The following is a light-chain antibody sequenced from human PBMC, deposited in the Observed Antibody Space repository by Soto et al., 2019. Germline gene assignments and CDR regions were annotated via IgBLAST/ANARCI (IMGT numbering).Light chain of an antibody. CDR3: TQSTHFPRT. V-gene: IGKV2-24*01. Sequence: DIVLTQTPLSSPVTLGQPASISCRSSGSLVHSDGNTYLRWLQQRPGQAPRLLPYRVSNLFSGVPDRFSGRGTGTDFTLKISRVEAEDVGVYFCTQSTHFPRTFGQGTKVES. CDR2: RVS. CDR1: GSLVHSDGNTY. J-gene: IGKJ1*01.